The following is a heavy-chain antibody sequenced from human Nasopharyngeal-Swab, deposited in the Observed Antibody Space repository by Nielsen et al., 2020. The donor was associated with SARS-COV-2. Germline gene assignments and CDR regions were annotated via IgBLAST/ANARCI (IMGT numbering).Heavy chain of an antibody. D-gene: IGHD2-2*01. Sequence: ASVKVSCKASGYTFTSYYMHWVRQAPGQGLEWMGIINPSGGSTSYAQKFQGRVTMTRDTSTSTVYMELSSLRSEDTAVYYCARDQQKYQLIHSYYYGMDVWGQGTTVTVSS. V-gene: IGHV1-46*01. CDR3: ARDQQKYQLIHSYYYGMDV. CDR1: GYTFTSYY. J-gene: IGHJ6*02. CDR2: INPSGGST.